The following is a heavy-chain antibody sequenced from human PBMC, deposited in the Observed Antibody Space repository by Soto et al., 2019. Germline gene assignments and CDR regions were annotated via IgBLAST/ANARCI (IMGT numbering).Heavy chain of an antibody. CDR2: IYPGDSDT. D-gene: IGHD6-13*01. CDR1: GYSFTSYW. Sequence: GESLKISCKGSGYSFTSYWIGWVRQMPGKGLEWMGIIYPGDSDTRYSPSFQGQVTISADKSISTAYLQWSSLKASDTAMYYCARHVASSPPYSSSWYAAPFDYWGQGTLVTDS. J-gene: IGHJ4*02. V-gene: IGHV5-51*01. CDR3: ARHVASSPPYSSSWYAAPFDY.